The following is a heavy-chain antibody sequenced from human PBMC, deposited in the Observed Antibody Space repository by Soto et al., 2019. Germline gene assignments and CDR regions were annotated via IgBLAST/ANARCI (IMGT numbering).Heavy chain of an antibody. CDR2: ISSSSTI. CDR3: ARDSRDKGYFDY. V-gene: IGHV3-48*02. J-gene: IGHJ4*02. D-gene: IGHD2-2*01. Sequence: GGSLILSCAASGFTFSSYSMNWVRQAPGKGLEWVSYISSSSTIYYADSVKGRFTISRDNAKNSLYLQMNSLRDEDTAVYYCARDSRDKGYFDYWGQGTLVTVSS. CDR1: GFTFSSYS.